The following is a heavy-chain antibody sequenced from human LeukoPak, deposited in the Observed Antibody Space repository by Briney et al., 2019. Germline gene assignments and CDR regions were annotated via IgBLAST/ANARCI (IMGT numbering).Heavy chain of an antibody. J-gene: IGHJ4*02. CDR1: GYTFTSYY. Sequence: ASVKVSCKASGYTFTSYYMHWVRQAPGQGLEWMGIINPSGGSTSYAQKFQGRVTMTRDTSTSTVYMELSSLRSEDTAVYYCAKVLRSDAYYYDSSGLMTGFDYWGQGTLVTVSS. CDR3: AKVLRSDAYYYDSSGLMTGFDY. D-gene: IGHD3-22*01. V-gene: IGHV1-46*01. CDR2: INPSGGST.